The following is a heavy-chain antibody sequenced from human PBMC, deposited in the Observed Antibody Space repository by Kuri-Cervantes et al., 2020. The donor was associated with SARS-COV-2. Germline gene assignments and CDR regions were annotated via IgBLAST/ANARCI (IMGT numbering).Heavy chain of an antibody. CDR2: FDPEDGET. D-gene: IGHD3-3*01. J-gene: IGHJ3*02. Sequence: ASVKVSCKASGYTFTGYYMHWVRQAPGQGLEWMGGFDPEDGETIYAQKFQGRVTMTEDTSTDTAYMELSSLRSEDTAVHYCATARFDFWSGYSWGGAFDIWGQGTMVTVSS. CDR3: ATARFDFWSGYSWGGAFDI. V-gene: IGHV1-24*01. CDR1: GYTFTGYY.